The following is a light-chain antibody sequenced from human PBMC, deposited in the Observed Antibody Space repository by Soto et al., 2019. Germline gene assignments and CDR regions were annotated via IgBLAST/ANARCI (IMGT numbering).Light chain of an antibody. CDR2: DDN. CDR1: SSNIGSGYH. V-gene: IGLV1-40*01. Sequence: QSVLTQPHSASGAPGQRVIISCIGSSSNIGSGYHVHWYQQVPGTAPKLLIYDDNNRPSGVPDRFSGSRSGTSASLAITGLQAEDEADYSCQSYDSSLPGFVFGTGTKVTVL. J-gene: IGLJ1*01. CDR3: QSYDSSLPGFV.